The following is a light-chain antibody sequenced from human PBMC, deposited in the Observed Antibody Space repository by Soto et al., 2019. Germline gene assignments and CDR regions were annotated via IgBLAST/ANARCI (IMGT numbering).Light chain of an antibody. CDR3: HQRQSWPRT. V-gene: IGKV3D-15*01. Sequence: VMTQSPATLSVSPGERATLSCWASQSVRSSLAWYQQKPGQAPRLLIYGASSRATGIPDRFSGSGSGTDFTLTISDVQPEDFALYYCHQRQSWPRTFGQGTKVDIK. CDR2: GAS. CDR1: QSVRSS. J-gene: IGKJ1*01.